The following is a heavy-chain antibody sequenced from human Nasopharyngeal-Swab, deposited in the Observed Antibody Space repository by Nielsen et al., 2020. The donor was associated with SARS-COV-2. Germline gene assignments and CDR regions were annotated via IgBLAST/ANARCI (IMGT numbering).Heavy chain of an antibody. D-gene: IGHD3-10*01. Sequence: GESLKISCAASGFTFSSYEMNLVRQAPGQGQEWVSYISSSGSTIYYADSVKGRFTISRDNAKNSLYLQMNSLRAEDTAVYYCARGGMVRGVIITYYYYGMDVWGQGTTVTVSS. J-gene: IGHJ6*02. CDR3: ARGGMVRGVIITYYYYGMDV. CDR2: ISSSGSTI. V-gene: IGHV3-48*03. CDR1: GFTFSSYE.